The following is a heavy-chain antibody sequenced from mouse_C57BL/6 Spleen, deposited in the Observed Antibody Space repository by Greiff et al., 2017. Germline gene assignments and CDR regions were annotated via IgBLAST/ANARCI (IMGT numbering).Heavy chain of an antibody. J-gene: IGHJ1*03. Sequence: EVQRVESEGGLVQPGSSMKLSCTASGFTFSDYYMAWVRQVPEKGLEWVANINYDGSSTYYLDSLKSRFIISRDNAKNILYLQMSSLKSEDTATYYCAREGHGGYFDVWGTGTTVTVSS. CDR3: AREGHGGYFDV. V-gene: IGHV5-16*01. D-gene: IGHD1-1*01. CDR1: GFTFSDYY. CDR2: INYDGSST.